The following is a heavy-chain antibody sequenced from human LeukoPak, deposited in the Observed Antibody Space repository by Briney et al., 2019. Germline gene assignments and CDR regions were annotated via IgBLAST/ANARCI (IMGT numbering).Heavy chain of an antibody. CDR3: ASSYGDTSMVVYYFYQYGMDV. D-gene: IGHD5-18*01. V-gene: IGHV1-46*01. Sequence: ASVKVSCKSSGYTFSNYCMHWVRQAPGHGLEWMGIINPSGGTTSYAQRFQGRVTMTRDTSTSTVYMELSSLRSEDTAVYYCASSYGDTSMVVYYFYQYGMDVWGQGTTVTVSS. J-gene: IGHJ6*02. CDR2: INPSGGTT. CDR1: GYTFSNYC.